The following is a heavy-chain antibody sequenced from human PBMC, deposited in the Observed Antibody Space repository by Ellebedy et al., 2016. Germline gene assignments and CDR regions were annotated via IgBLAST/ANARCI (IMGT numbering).Heavy chain of an antibody. CDR2: LYHDGKA. CDR1: RFIVNSNY. CDR3: AREYRSGSYSYRSFDV. D-gene: IGHD3-10*01. Sequence: GESLKISXAGSRFIVNSNYMNWVRQAPGKGLEWVSMLYHDGKAYYADSVKGRFTISRDNSRKTLYLQVSSLRVEDTAVYYCAREYRSGSYSYRSFDVWGRGTLVTVSS. V-gene: IGHV3-53*01. J-gene: IGHJ2*01.